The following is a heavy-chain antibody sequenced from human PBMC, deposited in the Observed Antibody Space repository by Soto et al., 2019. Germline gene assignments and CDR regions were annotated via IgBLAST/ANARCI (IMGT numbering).Heavy chain of an antibody. CDR2: IDPRDSYI. Sequence: EVQLVQSGAEVKKPGESLGISCKGSGYRFTSYWISWVRQMPGKGLEWMGRIDPRDSYINYSPSFQDHVSISVDKSISTADLQWSSLKASDTAMYYCARHRGSISSFMYVWGQGTTVTVSS. CDR3: ARHRGSISSFMYV. J-gene: IGHJ6*02. D-gene: IGHD6-6*01. V-gene: IGHV5-10-1*03. CDR1: GYRFTSYW.